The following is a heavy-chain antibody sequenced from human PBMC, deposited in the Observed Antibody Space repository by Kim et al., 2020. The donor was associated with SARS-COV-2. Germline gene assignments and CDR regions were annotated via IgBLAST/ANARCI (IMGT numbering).Heavy chain of an antibody. J-gene: IGHJ4*02. D-gene: IGHD3-10*01. CDR2: ISYDGSNK. Sequence: GGSLRLSCAASGFTFSNYGMHWVRQVPGKGLEWVAVISYDGSNKNYADSVKGRFTISRDNSKNTLSLEMSSLRVEDTAIYYCTSGDYHGSGTSGFYFDYWGQGTLVTVSS. CDR1: GFTFSNYG. CDR3: TSGDYHGSGTSGFYFDY. V-gene: IGHV3-30*03.